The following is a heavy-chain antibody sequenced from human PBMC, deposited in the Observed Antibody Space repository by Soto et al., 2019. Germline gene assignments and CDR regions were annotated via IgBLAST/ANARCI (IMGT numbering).Heavy chain of an antibody. CDR3: AGGVLSGSYYNWFDP. D-gene: IGHD1-26*01. J-gene: IGHJ5*02. CDR1: GYTFTGYY. Sequence: ATVKVSCKASGYTFTGYYMHWVRQAPGQGLEWMGWINPNSGGTDYAQKFQGRVTMTRDTSISTAYMELSRLRSDDTAVYYCAGGVLSGSYYNWFDPWGQGTPVTVSS. V-gene: IGHV1-2*02. CDR2: INPNSGGT.